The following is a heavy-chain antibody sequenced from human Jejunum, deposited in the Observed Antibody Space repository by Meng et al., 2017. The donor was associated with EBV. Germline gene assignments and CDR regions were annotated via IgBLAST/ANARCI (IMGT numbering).Heavy chain of an antibody. V-gene: IGHV4-4*02. CDR1: SGSIFSSNW. D-gene: IGHD2-21*01. CDR3: ASIHPSIDS. J-gene: IGHJ4*02. CDR2: IYHSGST. Sequence: HLKESGPGPVKPSGTLSLTCAVSSGSIFSSNWWTWVRQPPGKGLEWIGEIYHSGSTNYNPSLKSRITMSLDKSKNQFSLKLRSVTAADTAVYYCASIHPSIDSWGPGTLVTVSS.